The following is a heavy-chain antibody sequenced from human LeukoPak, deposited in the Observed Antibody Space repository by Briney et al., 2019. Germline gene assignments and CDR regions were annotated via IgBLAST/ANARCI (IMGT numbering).Heavy chain of an antibody. Sequence: ASVKVSCKASGYTFTSYYMHWVRQVPGQGLEWMGIINPSGGSTSYAQKFQGRVTMTRDTSTSTVYMELSSLRSEDTAVYYCARGGMGVRGAEDDAFDIWGQGTMVTVSS. D-gene: IGHD3-10*01. V-gene: IGHV1-46*01. CDR2: INPSGGST. J-gene: IGHJ3*02. CDR1: GYTFTSYY. CDR3: ARGGMGVRGAEDDAFDI.